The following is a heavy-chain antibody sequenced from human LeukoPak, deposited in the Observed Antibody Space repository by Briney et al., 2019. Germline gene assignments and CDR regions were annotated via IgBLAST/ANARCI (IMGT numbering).Heavy chain of an antibody. D-gene: IGHD1-7*01. Sequence: PGGSLRLSCAASGFTFSSYSMNWVRQAPGKGLEWISYISSTSSTIFYADSVKGRFTISRDNTKNTLYLQLNSLRAEDTAVYYCATGNYNRPFDYWGQGTLVTVSS. V-gene: IGHV3-48*04. J-gene: IGHJ4*02. CDR1: GFTFSSYS. CDR3: ATGNYNRPFDY. CDR2: ISSTSSTI.